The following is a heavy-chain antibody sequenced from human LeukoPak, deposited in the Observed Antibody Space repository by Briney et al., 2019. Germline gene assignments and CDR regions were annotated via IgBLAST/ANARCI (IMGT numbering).Heavy chain of an antibody. J-gene: IGHJ6*03. Sequence: TGGSLRLSCAASGFTVAGAWMNWVRQDPGKGLEWVSSISSSSRSYIYYADSVKGRFTISRDNAKNSLYLQMNSLGAEDTAIYYCARDAYSGTYNIDDYYYMDVWGKGTTVTVSS. CDR3: ARDAYSGTYNIDDYYYMDV. CDR2: ISSSSRSYI. CDR1: GFTVAGAW. V-gene: IGHV3-21*01. D-gene: IGHD1-26*01.